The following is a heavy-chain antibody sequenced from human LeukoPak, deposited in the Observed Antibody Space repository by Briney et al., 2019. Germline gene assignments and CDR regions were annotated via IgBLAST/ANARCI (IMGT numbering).Heavy chain of an antibody. V-gene: IGHV4-39*01. J-gene: IGHJ3*02. CDR1: GGTISSSSYY. CDR3: ARPAYGSGSLSAFDI. CDR2: IYYSGRT. D-gene: IGHD3-10*01. Sequence: SETLSLNCTVSGGTISSSSYYWGWLRQPPGKGLEWIGSIYYSGRTYHNPSCRSRVTISVDTSKNQFSLKLSSVTAADTAVYYCARPAYGSGSLSAFDIWGQGTMVTVSS.